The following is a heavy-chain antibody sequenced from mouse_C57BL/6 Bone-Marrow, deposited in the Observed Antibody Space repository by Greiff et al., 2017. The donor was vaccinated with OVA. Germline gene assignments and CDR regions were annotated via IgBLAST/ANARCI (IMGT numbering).Heavy chain of an antibody. J-gene: IGHJ3*01. CDR3: ARSEGPPSYDGYWGFAY. D-gene: IGHD2-3*01. Sequence: QVQLQQPGAELVKPGASVKLSCKASGYTFTSYWMHWVKQRPGRGLEWIGRIDPNSGGTKYNEKFKSKATLTVDKPSSTAYMQLSSLTSEDSAVYYCARSEGPPSYDGYWGFAYWGQGTLVTVSA. CDR1: GYTFTSYW. V-gene: IGHV1-72*01. CDR2: IDPNSGGT.